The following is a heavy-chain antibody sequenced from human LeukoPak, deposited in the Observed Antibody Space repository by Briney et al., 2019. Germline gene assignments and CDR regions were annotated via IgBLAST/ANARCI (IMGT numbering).Heavy chain of an antibody. CDR1: GFTYSSYS. CDR2: IISSSSYI. CDR3: AREESELWLFFGD. Sequence: PGGSLRLSCAASGFTYSSYSMHRARPAPGKGLEGVSSIISSSSYIYYAHSVTGRHTLSTDNAKKSLYLQMNSLSAGDTAVYYCAREESELWLFFGDWGREPWSPSPQ. V-gene: IGHV3-21*01. D-gene: IGHD5-18*01. J-gene: IGHJ4*02.